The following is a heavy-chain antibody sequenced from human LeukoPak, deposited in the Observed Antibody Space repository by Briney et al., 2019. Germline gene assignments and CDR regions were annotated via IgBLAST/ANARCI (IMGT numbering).Heavy chain of an antibody. CDR1: GYSLNTYW. J-gene: IGHJ6*02. CDR2: IYGGDSDT. V-gene: IGHV5-51*01. CDR3: ARADQLRWFGDPRRPYYYGMDV. Sequence: GESLKISCKGSGYSLNTYWIGWVRQMPGKCLEWMEIIYGGDSDTSYSASFQGQVTISADKSISTAYLQWSSLKASDIAMYCCARADQLRWFGDPRRPYYYGMDVRGQGTTVTVSS. D-gene: IGHD3-10*01.